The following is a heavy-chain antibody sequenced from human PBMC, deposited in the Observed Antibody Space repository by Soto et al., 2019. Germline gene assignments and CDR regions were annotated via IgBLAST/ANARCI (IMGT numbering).Heavy chain of an antibody. CDR2: ISYDGSNR. CDR1: GFTFSSYA. CDR3: ARNSLDYGDYPYNWFDP. J-gene: IGHJ5*02. D-gene: IGHD4-17*01. Sequence: QVQLVESGGGVVQPGRSLRLSCAASGFTFSSYAMHWVRQAPGKGLEWVAVISYDGSNRHYADSVKGRLTISRDNSKNTLYLQMSSLRAEDTAVYYCARNSLDYGDYPYNWFDPWGQGTLVTVSS. V-gene: IGHV3-30-3*01.